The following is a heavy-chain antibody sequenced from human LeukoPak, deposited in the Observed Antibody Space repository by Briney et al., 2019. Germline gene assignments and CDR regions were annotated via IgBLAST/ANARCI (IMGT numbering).Heavy chain of an antibody. CDR2: IYYSGST. CDR3: ARQVGSSWYGYNWFDP. Sequence: PSETLSLTCTVSGGSISSSSYYWGWIRQPPGKGLEWIGSIYYSGSTYYNPSLKSRVTISVDTPKNQFSLKLSSVTAADTAVYYCARQVGSSWYGYNWFDPWGQGTLVTVSS. CDR1: GGSISSSSYY. J-gene: IGHJ5*02. V-gene: IGHV4-39*01. D-gene: IGHD6-13*01.